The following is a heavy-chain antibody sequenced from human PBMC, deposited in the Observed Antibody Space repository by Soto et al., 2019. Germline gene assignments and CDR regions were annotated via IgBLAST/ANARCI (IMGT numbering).Heavy chain of an antibody. V-gene: IGHV3-43D*04. Sequence: GGSLRLSCAASGFTFDDYAMHWVRQAPGKGLEWVSLISWDGGSTYYADSVKGRFTISRDNSKNSLYLQMNSLRAEDTALYYFAKYITPPGSASCYTCYYYYHMDVWGQGTTVTVSS. CDR1: GFTFDDYA. D-gene: IGHD2-2*02. CDR2: ISWDGGST. CDR3: AKYITPPGSASCYTCYYYYHMDV. J-gene: IGHJ6*02.